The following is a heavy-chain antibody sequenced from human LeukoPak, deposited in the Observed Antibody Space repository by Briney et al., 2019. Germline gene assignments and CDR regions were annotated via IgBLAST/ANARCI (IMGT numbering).Heavy chain of an antibody. CDR1: GGTFSSYA. CDR3: ARGGSYGGWFDP. D-gene: IGHD1-26*01. Sequence: ASVKVSCKASGGTFSSYAISWVRQAPGQGLEWMGGIIPIFGTANYAQKFQGRVTITADESTSTAYMELSSLRSEDTAVYYCARGGSYGGWFDPWGQGTLVTVSS. CDR2: IIPIFGTA. V-gene: IGHV1-69*13. J-gene: IGHJ5*02.